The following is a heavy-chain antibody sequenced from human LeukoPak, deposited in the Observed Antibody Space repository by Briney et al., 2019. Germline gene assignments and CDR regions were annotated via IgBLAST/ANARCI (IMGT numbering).Heavy chain of an antibody. CDR2: VESKTDGGTT. J-gene: IGHJ4*02. Sequence: KSGGSLRLSCAASGFTFSNAWMSWVRQAPGKGLEWVGRVESKTDGGTTAYAAPVKGRFSISRDDSKNTLYLQMNSLKTEDTAVYYCTRPMTTVTTGGYWGQGTLVTVSS. CDR3: TRPMTTVTTGGY. V-gene: IGHV3-15*04. CDR1: GFTFSNAW. D-gene: IGHD4-17*01.